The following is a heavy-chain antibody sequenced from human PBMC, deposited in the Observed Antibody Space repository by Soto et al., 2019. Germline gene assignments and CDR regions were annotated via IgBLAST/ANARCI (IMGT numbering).Heavy chain of an antibody. Sequence: QVHLVQSGAEVKKPGASLRVSCQASGYTLTSYGITWVRQAPGQGLEWMGWINAYNGNTNYAQNFQGRLTMTADASPSTAYMELRDLRSGDTAAYYWARVSSNFGLVVKRSLDYWGQGTLVTVSS. V-gene: IGHV1-18*04. CDR2: INAYNGNT. J-gene: IGHJ4*02. CDR3: ARVSSNFGLVVKRSLDY. D-gene: IGHD3-3*01. CDR1: GYTLTSYG.